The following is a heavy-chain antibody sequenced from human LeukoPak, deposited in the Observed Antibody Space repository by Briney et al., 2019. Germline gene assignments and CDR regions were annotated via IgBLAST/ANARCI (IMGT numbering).Heavy chain of an antibody. J-gene: IGHJ3*02. CDR2: INPNSGGT. V-gene: IGHV1-2*02. CDR3: ARDLPKTGYVGALDI. Sequence: ASVTVSCKASGYTFTDYYILWVRQAPGQGPEWMGWINPNSGGTNYAQNFKGRVTMTRDTSISTAYMEVNSLTSDDTAVYYCARDLPKTGYVGALDIWGQGTMVTVSS. CDR1: GYTFTDYY. D-gene: IGHD5-12*01.